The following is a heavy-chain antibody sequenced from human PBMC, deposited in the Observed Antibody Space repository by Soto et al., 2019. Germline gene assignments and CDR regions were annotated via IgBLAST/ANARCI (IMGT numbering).Heavy chain of an antibody. J-gene: IGHJ3*02. V-gene: IGHV1-69*02. CDR3: ARVSAILMAVVVAPHCDI. D-gene: IGHD2-15*01. Sequence: QVQLVHSGAEVKKPGSSVKVSCKASGGTFSSYTISWVRQAPGQGLEWMGRIIPILGITNYAQKFQGRVTITADKSTSTAYMELSSLRSEDTAVYYGARVSAILMAVVVAPHCDIWGQGTMVTVSS. CDR2: IIPILGIT. CDR1: GGTFSSYT.